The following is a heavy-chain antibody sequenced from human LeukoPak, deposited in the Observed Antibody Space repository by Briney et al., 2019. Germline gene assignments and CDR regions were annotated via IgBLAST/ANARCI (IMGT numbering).Heavy chain of an antibody. V-gene: IGHV3-15*07. J-gene: IGHJ4*02. CDR3: ATRDIVVVVAATENFDY. CDR2: IKPKTDGETT. CDR1: GFTFSNAY. Sequence: GGSLRLSCAASGFTFSNAYMNWVRQAPGKGLEWVGRIKPKTDGETTEYAAPVKDRFSISRDDSKSMMYLQMNSLKTEDTAVYYCATRDIVVVVAATENFDYWGQGTLVTVSS. D-gene: IGHD2-15*01.